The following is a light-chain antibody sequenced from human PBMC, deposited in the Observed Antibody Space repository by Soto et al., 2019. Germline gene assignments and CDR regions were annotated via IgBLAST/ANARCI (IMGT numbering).Light chain of an antibody. CDR1: QSVSSSY. CDR3: QQYGRSPGYT. Sequence: EIVLTQSPGTLSLSPGERATLSCRASQSVSSSYLAWYQQKPGQAPRLLIYGASSRATGIPDRFSGSGSGTAFTLTISRLEPEDFAVYYCQQYGRSPGYTFGQGTKLTIK. V-gene: IGKV3-20*01. J-gene: IGKJ2*01. CDR2: GAS.